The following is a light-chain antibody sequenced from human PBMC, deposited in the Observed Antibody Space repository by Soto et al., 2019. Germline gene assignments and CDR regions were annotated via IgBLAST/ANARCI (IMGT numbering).Light chain of an antibody. V-gene: IGKV3-20*01. Sequence: EIVLTQSPGTLSLSPGERATLSCRASQSVSSTYLAWYQQKPGQAPRLLIYGASSRATGIPDRFSGSGSGTDFTLTIGRLEPEDFAVYYCQQYNAWPRTFGQGTKVDIK. CDR1: QSVSSTY. J-gene: IGKJ1*01. CDR3: QQYNAWPRT. CDR2: GAS.